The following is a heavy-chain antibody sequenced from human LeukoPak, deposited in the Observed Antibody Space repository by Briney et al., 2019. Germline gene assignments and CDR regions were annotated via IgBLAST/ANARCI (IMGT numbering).Heavy chain of an antibody. J-gene: IGHJ5*02. V-gene: IGHV2-5*02. CDR3: TQRTAYDILTGYPYNWFDP. D-gene: IGHD3-9*01. CDR1: GFSLSTSGVG. Sequence: SVPTLVKPTQTLTLTCTFAGFSLSTSGVGVGWIRQPPGKALEWLALIYWDDDKRYSPSLKSRLTITKDTSKNQVVLTMTNMDPVDTATFFFTQRTAYDILTGYPYNWFDPWGQGTLVTVSS. CDR2: IYWDDDK.